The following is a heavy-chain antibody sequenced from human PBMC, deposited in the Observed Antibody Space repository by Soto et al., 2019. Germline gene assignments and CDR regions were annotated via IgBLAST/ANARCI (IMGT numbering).Heavy chain of an antibody. CDR3: AKLRSARDSNVDY. CDR1: GFIFSSYA. V-gene: IGHV3-23*01. D-gene: IGHD6-13*01. CDR2: ISGSGGST. J-gene: IGHJ4*02. Sequence: EVQLLESGGGLAQPGGSLRLSCAASGFIFSSYAMSWVRQAPGKGLEWVSTISGSGGSTYYADSVKGRFTISRDNSKNTLYLQMDSLRAEDTAIYYCAKLRSARDSNVDYWGQGSLVTVSS.